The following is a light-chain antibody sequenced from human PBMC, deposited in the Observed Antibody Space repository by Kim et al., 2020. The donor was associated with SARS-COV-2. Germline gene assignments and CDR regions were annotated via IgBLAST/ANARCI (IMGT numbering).Light chain of an antibody. J-gene: IGKJ1*01. Sequence: ASVGDRVTITCRASQNIDKWLAWYQQKPGTVPKLLIYKASSLESGVPSRFSGSGSGTEFTLTISSLQLDDFATYYCQQYNSYSATFGQGTKVDIK. V-gene: IGKV1-5*03. CDR1: QNIDKW. CDR3: QQYNSYSAT. CDR2: KAS.